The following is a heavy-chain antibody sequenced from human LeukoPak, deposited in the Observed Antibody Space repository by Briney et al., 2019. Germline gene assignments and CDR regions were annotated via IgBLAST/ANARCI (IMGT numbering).Heavy chain of an antibody. D-gene: IGHD3-10*01. V-gene: IGHV3-30*14. J-gene: IGHJ4*02. CDR2: ISYDGSNK. Sequence: GGSLRLSCAASGFTFSSYAMHWVRQAPGKGLEWVAVISYDGSNKYYADSVKGRFTISRDNSKNTLYLQMNSLRAEDTAVYYCARVRGAYYYGSVDYWGQGTLVTVSS. CDR1: GFTFSSYA. CDR3: ARVRGAYYYGSVDY.